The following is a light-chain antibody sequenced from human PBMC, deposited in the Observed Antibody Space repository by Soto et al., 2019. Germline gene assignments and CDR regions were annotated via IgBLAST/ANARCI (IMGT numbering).Light chain of an antibody. CDR2: EVN. V-gene: IGLV2-14*01. J-gene: IGLJ1*01. CDR1: SSDICAYYY. Sequence: QSVLTHPASLSGSPVQSITISCTGTSSDICAYYYFSWFQQHPGKSPKLMISEVNNRPSGVSNRFPGSKSGNTAYLTISGLQVADEAEYFCRTFTTTXTHVVGTWTKVXV. CDR3: RTFTTTXTHV.